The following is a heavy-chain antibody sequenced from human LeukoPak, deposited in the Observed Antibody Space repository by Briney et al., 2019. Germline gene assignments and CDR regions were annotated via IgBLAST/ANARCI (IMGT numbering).Heavy chain of an antibody. V-gene: IGHV3-23*01. D-gene: IGHD3-10*02. J-gene: IGHJ4*02. CDR3: GAKWSGSYYDF. CDR1: GFSFSIYA. CDR2: ITSSGSDT. Sequence: PGGSLRLSCAASGFSFSIYAMTWVRQAPGKGLEWVSSITSSGSDTYYADSVKGRFTISRDNSKNTLYLQVNSLRAEDTAVYYCGAKWSGSYYDFWGQGTLISVSS.